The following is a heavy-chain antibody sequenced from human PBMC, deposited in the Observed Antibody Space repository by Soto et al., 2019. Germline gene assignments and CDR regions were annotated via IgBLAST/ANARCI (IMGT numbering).Heavy chain of an antibody. CDR3: ARAHSSSRGYYYYGMDV. CDR2: ISSSSSYI. CDR1: GFTFSSYS. V-gene: IGHV3-21*01. D-gene: IGHD6-13*01. Sequence: EVQLVESGGGLVKPGGSLRLSCAASGFTFSSYSMNWVRQAPGKGLEWVSSISSSSSYIYYADSVKGRFTISRDNAKNSLYLQMNSLRAEDTAVYYCARAHSSSRGYYYYGMDVWGQGTTVTVSS. J-gene: IGHJ6*02.